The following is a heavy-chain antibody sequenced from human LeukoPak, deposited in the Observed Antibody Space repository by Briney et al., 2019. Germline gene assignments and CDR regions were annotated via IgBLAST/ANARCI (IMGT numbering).Heavy chain of an antibody. V-gene: IGHV1-8*01. CDR2: MNPNSGNT. D-gene: IGHD3-22*01. Sequence: ASVKVSCKASGYTFTSYDINWVRQATGQGLEWMGWMNPNSGNTGYAQKFQGRVTMTRNTSISTAYMELSSLRSEDTAVYYCARVYYDSSGYPVPYYYYYGMDVWGQGTTVTVSS. CDR1: GYTFTSYD. J-gene: IGHJ6*02. CDR3: ARVYYDSSGYPVPYYYYYGMDV.